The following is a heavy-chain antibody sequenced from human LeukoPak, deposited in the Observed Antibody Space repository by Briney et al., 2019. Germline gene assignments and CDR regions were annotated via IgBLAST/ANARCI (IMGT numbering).Heavy chain of an antibody. CDR2: ISAYNGNT. CDR1: GYTFTNYG. Sequence: GASVKVSCKASGYTFTNYGLSWVRQAPGQGLEWMGWISAYNGNTHYAQKFQDRITMTTETSTSTAYMELRSLRSDDTAVYYWSRGRSGWLFDYWGQGTLVPVSS. CDR3: SRGRSGWLFDY. D-gene: IGHD6-19*01. V-gene: IGHV1-18*01. J-gene: IGHJ4*02.